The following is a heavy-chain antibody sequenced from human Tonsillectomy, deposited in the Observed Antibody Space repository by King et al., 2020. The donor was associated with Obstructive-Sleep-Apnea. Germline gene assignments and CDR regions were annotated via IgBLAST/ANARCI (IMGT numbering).Heavy chain of an antibody. D-gene: IGHD3-22*01. CDR3: ARDSGGDYYDSSGYFGFDY. Sequence: QVQLVESGGGVVQPGRSLRLSCAASGFTFSSYAMHWVRQAPGKGLEWVAVISYDGSNKYYADSVKGRFTISRDNSKNTLYLQMNSLRAEDTAVYYCARDSGGDYYDSSGYFGFDYWGQGTLVTVSS. V-gene: IGHV3-30-3*01. CDR2: ISYDGSNK. J-gene: IGHJ4*02. CDR1: GFTFSSYA.